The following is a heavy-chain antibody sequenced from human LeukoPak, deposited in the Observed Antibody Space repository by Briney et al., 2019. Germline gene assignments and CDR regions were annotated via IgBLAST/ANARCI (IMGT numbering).Heavy chain of an antibody. CDR2: ISSSSSYI. CDR3: AREGHCGGDCYSDY. J-gene: IGHJ4*02. D-gene: IGHD2-21*02. V-gene: IGHV3-21*01. Sequence: GGSLRLSCAASGFTFNSYAVSWVRQAPGKGLEWVSSISSSSSYIYYADSVKGRFTISRDNAKNSLYLQMNSLRAEDTAVYYCAREGHCGGDCYSDYWGQGTLVTVSS. CDR1: GFTFNSYA.